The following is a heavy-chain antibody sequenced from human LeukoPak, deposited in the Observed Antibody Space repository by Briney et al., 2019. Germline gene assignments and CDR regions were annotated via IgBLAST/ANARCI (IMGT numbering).Heavy chain of an antibody. CDR2: ISSSSSYI. V-gene: IGHV3-21*01. CDR1: GFTFSSYS. J-gene: IGHJ4*02. D-gene: IGHD6-19*01. CDR3: ARVIHELSGWLNY. Sequence: GGSLRLSCAASGFTFSSYSMNWVRQAPGKGLEWVSSISSSSSYIYYADSVKGRFTISRDNAKNSLYLQMNSLRAEDTAVYYCARVIHELSGWLNYWGQGTLVTVSS.